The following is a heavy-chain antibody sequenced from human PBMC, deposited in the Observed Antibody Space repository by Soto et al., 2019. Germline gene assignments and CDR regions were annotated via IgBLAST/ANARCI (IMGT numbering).Heavy chain of an antibody. D-gene: IGHD4-17*01. CDR1: GGSISGGVYY. J-gene: IGHJ2*01. Sequence: QVQLQESGPGLVKPSQTLSLTCTVSGGSISGGVYYWSWIRQPPGKGLGWIGYIFDSGSTYYNPSPKRGVTISVDTSKNQFSLRLSSVTAADTAVYYCAREIIPLTTDWFFDLWGRGTLVTVSS. V-gene: IGHV4-30-4*01. CDR2: IFDSGST. CDR3: AREIIPLTTDWFFDL.